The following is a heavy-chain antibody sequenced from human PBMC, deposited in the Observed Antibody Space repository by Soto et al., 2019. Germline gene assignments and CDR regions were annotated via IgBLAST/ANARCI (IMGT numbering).Heavy chain of an antibody. D-gene: IGHD2-15*01. J-gene: IGHJ4*02. V-gene: IGHV3-7*03. Sequence: PGGSLRLSCAASGFTFSSYWMSWVRQAPGKGLEWVANIKQDGSEKYYVDSVKGRFTISRDNSKNTLYLQMNSLRAEDTAVYYCAKDPSDCSGGSCYRAFDYWGQGTLVTVSS. CDR3: AKDPSDCSGGSCYRAFDY. CDR2: IKQDGSEK. CDR1: GFTFSSYW.